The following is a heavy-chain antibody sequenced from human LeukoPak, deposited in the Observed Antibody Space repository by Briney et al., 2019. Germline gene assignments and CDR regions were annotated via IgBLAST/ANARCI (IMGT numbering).Heavy chain of an antibody. CDR3: AREGSDYYGSGSYYRSYYYYMDV. J-gene: IGHJ6*03. D-gene: IGHD3-10*01. Sequence: SETLSLTCTVSGGSISSSSYYWGWIRQPPGKGLEWIGRIYTSGSTNYNPSLKSRVTMSVDTSKNQFSLKLSSVTAADTAVYYCAREGSDYYGSGSYYRSYYYYMDVWGKGTTVTISS. CDR2: IYTSGST. CDR1: GGSISSSSYY. V-gene: IGHV4-39*07.